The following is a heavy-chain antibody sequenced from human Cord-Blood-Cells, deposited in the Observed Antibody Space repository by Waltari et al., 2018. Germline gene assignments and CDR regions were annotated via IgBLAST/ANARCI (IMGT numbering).Heavy chain of an antibody. V-gene: IGHV4-34*01. CDR2: INHSGST. Sequence: QVQLQQWGAGLLKPSETLSLTCAVYGGSFSGYYWSWIRQPPGKGLEWIGEINHSGSTNYNPSLKIRVTISVDTSKNQFSLKLSSVTAADTSVYYCASSYSSSSGPDYWGQGTLVTVSS. J-gene: IGHJ4*02. CDR1: GGSFSGYY. CDR3: ASSYSSSSGPDY. D-gene: IGHD6-6*01.